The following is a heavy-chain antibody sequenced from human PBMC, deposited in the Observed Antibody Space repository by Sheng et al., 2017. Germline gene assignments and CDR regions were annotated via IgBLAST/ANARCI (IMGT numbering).Heavy chain of an antibody. J-gene: IGHJ6*03. CDR3: TRTEVRTSSYTDYYAYGLYMDV. CDR2: IRSKAHSGTR. V-gene: IGHV3-49*04. D-gene: IGHD3-16*01. CDR1: GFRLGDYA. Sequence: VESGGGLVQPGRSLRLSCEVTGFRLGDYAMSWVRQAPGKGLEWLAIIRSKAHSGTREYAASVKGRFTISIDDSGTHRAXADDSLEPEDTAVYYCTRTEVRTSSYTDYYAYGLYMDVWGEGATVTVSS.